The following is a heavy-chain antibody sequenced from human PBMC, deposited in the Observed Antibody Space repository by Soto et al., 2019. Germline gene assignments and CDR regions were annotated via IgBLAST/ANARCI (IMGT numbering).Heavy chain of an antibody. CDR1: GFTVSSNY. CDR2: IYSGGST. CDR3: ARAGRYQLLFDY. V-gene: IGHV3-53*01. Sequence: PVGSLRLSCAASGFTVSSNYMSWVRQAPGKGLEWVSVIYSGGSTYYADSVKGRFTISRDNSKNTLYLQMNSLRAEDTAVYYCARAGRYQLLFDYWGQGTLVTVSS. J-gene: IGHJ4*02. D-gene: IGHD2-2*01.